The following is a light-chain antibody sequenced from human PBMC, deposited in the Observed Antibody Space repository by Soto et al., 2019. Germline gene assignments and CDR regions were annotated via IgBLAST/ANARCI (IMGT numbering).Light chain of an antibody. V-gene: IGKV3D-20*02. CDR3: QQRSNWPPFT. CDR1: QSVSSSY. J-gene: IGKJ5*01. CDR2: GAS. Sequence: EIVLTQSPGTLSLSPGERATLSCRASQSVSSSYLAWYQQKPGQAPRLLIYGASSRATGIPARFSGSGSGTDFTLTISSLEPADFAVYYCQQRSNWPPFTFGQGTRLEI.